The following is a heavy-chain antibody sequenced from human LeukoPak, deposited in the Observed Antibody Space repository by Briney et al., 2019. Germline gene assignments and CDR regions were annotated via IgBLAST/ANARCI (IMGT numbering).Heavy chain of an antibody. CDR3: ARDGLDMGFGES. CDR2: ITTYNGNT. Sequence: GASVKVSCTTSGDSFTDYYIHWVRQAPGQGLEWMGWITTYNGNTNYAQKLQGRVTMTTDTSTSTAYMELRGLRSDDTAVYYCARDGLDMGFGESWGQGTLVTVSS. D-gene: IGHD3-10*01. J-gene: IGHJ5*02. V-gene: IGHV1-18*04. CDR1: GDSFTDYY.